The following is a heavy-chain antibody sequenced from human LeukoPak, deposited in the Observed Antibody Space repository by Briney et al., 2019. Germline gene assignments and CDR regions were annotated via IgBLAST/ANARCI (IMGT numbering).Heavy chain of an antibody. CDR1: GFTFSSYS. J-gene: IGHJ6*02. CDR3: GLEVPAASQNYYYGMDV. CDR2: ISSSSSYI. Sequence: TGGSLRLSCAASGFTFSSYSVNWVRQAPGKGLEWVSSISSSSSYIYYADSVKGRFTISRDNAKNSLYLQMNSLRAEDTAVYYCGLEVPAASQNYYYGMDVWGQGTTVTVSS. V-gene: IGHV3-21*01. D-gene: IGHD2-2*01.